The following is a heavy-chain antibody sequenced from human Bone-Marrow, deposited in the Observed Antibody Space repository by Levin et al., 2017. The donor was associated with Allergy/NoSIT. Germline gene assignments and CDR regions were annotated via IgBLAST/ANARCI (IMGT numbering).Heavy chain of an antibody. J-gene: IGHJ4*02. CDR2: ITDSSSST. V-gene: IGHV3-23*01. Sequence: GGSLRLSCAASGFTFSRYAMMWVRQAPGKGLEWVSSITDSSSSTYYADSVNGRFTISRDNSRNTLSLQMNSLKVEDTALYYCALDGGDYWGQGTLVTVSS. CDR3: ALDGGDY. CDR1: GFTFSRYA.